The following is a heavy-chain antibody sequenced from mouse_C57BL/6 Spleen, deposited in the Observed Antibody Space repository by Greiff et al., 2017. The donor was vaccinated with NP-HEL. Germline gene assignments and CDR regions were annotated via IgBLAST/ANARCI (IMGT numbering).Heavy chain of an antibody. V-gene: IGHV1-76*01. D-gene: IGHD2-5*01. CDR3: ARGTYYSIYGWFVY. Sequence: VQLQQSGAELVRPGASVKLSCKASGYPFTDYYINWVKQRPGQGLEWIARIYTGSGNTYYNEKFKGKATLTSEKSSSTADMQLSSLTSDDAAVYCCARGTYYSIYGWFVYLGQGTLGTVSA. CDR2: IYTGSGNT. CDR1: GYPFTDYY. J-gene: IGHJ3*01.